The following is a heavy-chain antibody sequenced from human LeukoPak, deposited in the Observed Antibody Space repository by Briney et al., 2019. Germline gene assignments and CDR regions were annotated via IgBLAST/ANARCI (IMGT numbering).Heavy chain of an antibody. CDR3: ARDFYPRIAAGQNWFDP. CDR2: ISAYNGNT. Sequence: ASVKVSCKASGYTFTSYGISWVRQAPGQGLEWMGSISAYNGNTNYAQKLQGRVTMTTDTSTSTAYMELRSLRSDDTAVYYCARDFYPRIAAGQNWFDPWGQGTLVTVSS. J-gene: IGHJ5*02. V-gene: IGHV1-18*01. CDR1: GYTFTSYG. D-gene: IGHD6-13*01.